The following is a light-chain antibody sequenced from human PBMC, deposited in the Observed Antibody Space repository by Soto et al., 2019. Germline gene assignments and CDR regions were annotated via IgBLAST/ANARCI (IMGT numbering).Light chain of an antibody. V-gene: IGKV3-20*01. J-gene: IGKJ4*01. Sequence: EIVLTQSPGTLSLSPGERATLSCRASQSVSSSYLAWYQQKPGQAPRLLIYGASSRATGIPDRFSGSGSGTALTLIISRLEPEDFAVYYRQQYGSSPGTFGGGTKVEIK. CDR1: QSVSSSY. CDR3: QQYGSSPGT. CDR2: GAS.